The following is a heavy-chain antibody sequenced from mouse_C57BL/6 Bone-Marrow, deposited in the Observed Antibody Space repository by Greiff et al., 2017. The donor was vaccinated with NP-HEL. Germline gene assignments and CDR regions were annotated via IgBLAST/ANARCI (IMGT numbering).Heavy chain of an antibody. CDR1: GFTFRDYV. Sequence: EVKLMEPGGGLVKPGGSLKLSCAAPGFTFRDYVLHWFRQAPEKGLGWVAYISSGSSNIYYADTVKGRFTNSRDNAKNTLIVQMTSLRSEDTAMYYCARAGDGYPAWFAYWGQGTLVTVSA. CDR2: ISSGSSNI. V-gene: IGHV5-17*01. J-gene: IGHJ3*01. CDR3: ARAGDGYPAWFAY. D-gene: IGHD2-3*01.